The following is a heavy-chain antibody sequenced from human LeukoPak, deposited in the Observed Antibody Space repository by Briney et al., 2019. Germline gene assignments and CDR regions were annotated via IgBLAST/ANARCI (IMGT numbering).Heavy chain of an antibody. J-gene: IGHJ5*02. Sequence: SETLSLTRTVSGGSISSSSYYWGWIRQPPGKGLEWIGSIYYSGSTYYNPSLKSRVTISVDTSKNQFSLKLSSVTAADTAVYYCASRSGYYSGWFDPWGQGTLVTVSS. CDR2: IYYSGST. V-gene: IGHV4-39*01. D-gene: IGHD3-3*01. CDR3: ASRSGYYSGWFDP. CDR1: GGSISSSSYY.